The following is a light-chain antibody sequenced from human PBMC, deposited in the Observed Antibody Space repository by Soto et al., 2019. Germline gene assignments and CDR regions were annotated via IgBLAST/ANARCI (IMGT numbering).Light chain of an antibody. CDR2: EYS. CDR3: RSYEASNNFV. Sequence: QSVLTQPTSASGSPGQSVTISCTGTSSHVGGYNYVSWYQQNTGKAPKLFIYEYSKRPSGVPDRFFGSKSGNTASLTVSVLHAEDEADYYGRSYEASNNFVFGTGTKLTVL. V-gene: IGLV2-8*01. CDR1: SSHVGGYNY. J-gene: IGLJ1*01.